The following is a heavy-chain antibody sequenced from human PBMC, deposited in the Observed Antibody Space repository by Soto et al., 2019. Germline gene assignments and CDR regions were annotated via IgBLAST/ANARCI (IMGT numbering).Heavy chain of an antibody. J-gene: IGHJ6*01. Sequence: SETLSLTCAVYGGSFSGYYWSWIRQPPGKGLEWIGEINHSGSTNYNPSLKSRVTISVDTSKNQSSLKLSSVTAADTAVYYCARERGAYSYGDRPYLLAMDVWGQGTTVNVSS. CDR1: GGSFSGYY. CDR2: INHSGST. D-gene: IGHD2-15*01. CDR3: ARERGAYSYGDRPYLLAMDV. V-gene: IGHV4-34*01.